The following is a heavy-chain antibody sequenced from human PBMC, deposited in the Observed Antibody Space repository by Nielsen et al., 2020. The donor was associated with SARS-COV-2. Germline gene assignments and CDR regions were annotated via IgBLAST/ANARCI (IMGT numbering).Heavy chain of an antibody. D-gene: IGHD3-10*01. J-gene: IGHJ5*02. CDR3: ARGVGVTKRNSNWFDP. CDR1: GYTFTSYG. CDR2: ISAYNGNT. Sequence: ASVKVSCKASGYTFTSYGISWVRQAPGQGLEWMGWISAYNGNTSYAQKLQGRVTMTTDTSTSTAYMELRSLRSDDTAVYYCARGVGVTKRNSNWFDPWGQGTLVTVSS. V-gene: IGHV1-18*01.